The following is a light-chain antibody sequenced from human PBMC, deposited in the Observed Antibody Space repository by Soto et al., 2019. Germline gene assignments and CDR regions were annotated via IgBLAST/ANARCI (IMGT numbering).Light chain of an antibody. Sequence: DIQMTQSPSTLSASVGDRVTITCRASQSISSWLAWYQQKPGKAPKLLIYKASSLESGVPSRFSGSGSGTEFTLTISSLQPDDFATYYCQQYNNYSPWTFGQGTKVDSK. CDR2: KAS. CDR1: QSISSW. J-gene: IGKJ1*01. V-gene: IGKV1-5*03. CDR3: QQYNNYSPWT.